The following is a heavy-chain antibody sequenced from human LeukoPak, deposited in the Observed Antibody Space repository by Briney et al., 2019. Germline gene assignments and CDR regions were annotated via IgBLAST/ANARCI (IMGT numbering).Heavy chain of an antibody. D-gene: IGHD3-22*01. CDR2: ISSSSSYI. V-gene: IGHV3-21*01. J-gene: IGHJ4*02. Sequence: PGGSLRLSCAASGFTFSSYSMNWVRQAPGKGLKWVSSISSSSSYIYYADSVKGRFTISRDNSKNTLYLQMNSLRAEDTAVYYCAKDEDYYDSSGYYYFDYWGQGTLVTVSS. CDR3: AKDEDYYDSSGYYYFDY. CDR1: GFTFSSYS.